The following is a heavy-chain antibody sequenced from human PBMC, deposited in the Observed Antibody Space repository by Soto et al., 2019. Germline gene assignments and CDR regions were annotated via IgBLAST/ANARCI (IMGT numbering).Heavy chain of an antibody. CDR3: ASRRNPYGAYDS. J-gene: IGHJ5*01. D-gene: IGHD4-17*01. V-gene: IGHV3-66*01. CDR2: IYSNGNT. CDR1: GFTVSSNF. Sequence: EVQLVVSGGGLVQPGGSLRLSCAASGFTVSSNFMSWVRQAPGKGLEWVSIIYSNGNTYYADSVKGRFTISRDNSKNTLYLQMNSLRVDDTAVYYCASRRNPYGAYDSWGQGTLVTASS.